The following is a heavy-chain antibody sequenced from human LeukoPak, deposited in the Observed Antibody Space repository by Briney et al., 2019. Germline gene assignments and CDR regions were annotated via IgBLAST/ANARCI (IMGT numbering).Heavy chain of an antibody. CDR3: ATEDAGTSLDN. V-gene: IGHV4-59*01. CDR2: VYYTGST. D-gene: IGHD6-13*01. CDR1: GGSISSYY. Sequence: SETLSLTCTVSGGSISSYYYTLIRQPPGKGLEWIGYVYYTGSTNYNPSLKSRVTMSLDTSENQFSLKLRSVTAADTAVYYCATEDAGTSLDNWGQGTLVTVSS. J-gene: IGHJ4*02.